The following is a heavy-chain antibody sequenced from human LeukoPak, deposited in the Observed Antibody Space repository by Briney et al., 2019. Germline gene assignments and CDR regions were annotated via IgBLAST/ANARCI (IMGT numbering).Heavy chain of an antibody. J-gene: IGHJ3*02. Sequence: GESLKISCKVSGYRFISYWIGWVRQMPGKGLEWMGIIYPGDSDTRYSPSFQGQVTISADKSISTAYLQWSSLEASDTAMYYCARAGRGSYDAFDIWGQGTTVTVSP. CDR3: ARAGRGSYDAFDI. CDR1: GYRFISYW. D-gene: IGHD6-19*01. CDR2: IYPGDSDT. V-gene: IGHV5-51*01.